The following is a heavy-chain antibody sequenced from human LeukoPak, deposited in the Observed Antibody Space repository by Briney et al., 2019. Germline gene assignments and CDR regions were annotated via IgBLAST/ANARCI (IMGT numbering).Heavy chain of an antibody. Sequence: GSLRLSCAASGFTFSNYEMNWVRQAPGKGLEWVANIKQDGSEKYYVDSVKGRFTISRGNAKNSLYLQMNSLRAEGTAVYYCARFIMEALVDYWGQGTLVTVSS. V-gene: IGHV3-7*01. CDR3: ARFIMEALVDY. D-gene: IGHD3-16*02. CDR2: IKQDGSEK. CDR1: GFTFSNYE. J-gene: IGHJ4*02.